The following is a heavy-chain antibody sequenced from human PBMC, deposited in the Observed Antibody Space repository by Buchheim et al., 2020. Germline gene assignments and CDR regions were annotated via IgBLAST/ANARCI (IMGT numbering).Heavy chain of an antibody. CDR3: ARDSVPGDGMWYFDL. J-gene: IGHJ2*01. Sequence: EVQLAESGGGLVQPGGSLRLSCAASGFTSSSYDMHWVRQGSGKRLEWVSGIGTAGETYYPGSVKGRFTISRANAKNSLYLQMNSLRAGDTAVYYCARDSVPGDGMWYFDLWGRGTL. CDR2: IGTAGET. V-gene: IGHV3-13*04. CDR1: GFTSSSYD. D-gene: IGHD7-27*01.